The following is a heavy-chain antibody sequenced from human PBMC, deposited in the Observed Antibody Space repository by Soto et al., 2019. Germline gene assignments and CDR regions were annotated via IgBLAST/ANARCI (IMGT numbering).Heavy chain of an antibody. D-gene: IGHD6-13*01. Sequence: NPXGTLSLTCAVYGGSFSGYYWSWIRQPPGKGLEWIGEINHSGSTNYNPSLKSRVTISVDTSKNQFSLKLSSVTAADTAVYYCARVQQQLDVGWLYYYYGMDVWGQGTTVTVSS. CDR3: ARVQQQLDVGWLYYYYGMDV. J-gene: IGHJ6*02. CDR2: INHSGST. CDR1: GGSFSGYY. V-gene: IGHV4-34*01.